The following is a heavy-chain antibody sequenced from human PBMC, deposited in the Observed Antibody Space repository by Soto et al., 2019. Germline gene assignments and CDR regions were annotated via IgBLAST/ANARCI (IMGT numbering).Heavy chain of an antibody. J-gene: IGHJ6*02. D-gene: IGHD1-26*01. V-gene: IGHV1-69*12. CDR2: IIPIFGTA. Sequence: QVQLVQSGAEVKKPGSSVKVSCKASGGTFSSYAISWVRQAPGQGLEWMGGIIPIFGTANYAQKCQGRVTITADESTSTAYMELSSLRSEDTAVYYCARVLVGATWGSYYYYGMDVWGQGTTVTVSS. CDR3: ARVLVGATWGSYYYYGMDV. CDR1: GGTFSSYA.